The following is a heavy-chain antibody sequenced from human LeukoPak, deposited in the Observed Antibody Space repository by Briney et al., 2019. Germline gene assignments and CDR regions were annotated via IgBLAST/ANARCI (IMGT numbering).Heavy chain of an antibody. CDR1: GFTFSDHY. V-gene: IGHV3-11*01. CDR2: ISHNGDTK. Sequence: GGSPRLSCAASGFTFSDHYMIWLRQAPGKGLESISYISHNGDTKYYADSVKGRLSISRDNAKSSLYLEMNSLRVEDTAVYYCARDRHGYFDYWGQGTLVTVSS. D-gene: IGHD6-13*01. CDR3: ARDRHGYFDY. J-gene: IGHJ4*02.